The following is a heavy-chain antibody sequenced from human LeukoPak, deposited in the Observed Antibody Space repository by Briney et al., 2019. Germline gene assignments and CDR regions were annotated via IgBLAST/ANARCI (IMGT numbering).Heavy chain of an antibody. CDR3: ARRTIGYCSGGSCYSEPLDY. CDR2: ISSSSSYT. V-gene: IGHV3-11*06. J-gene: IGHJ4*02. CDR1: GFTFSDYY. Sequence: GGSLRLSCAASGFTFSDYYMRWIRQAPGKGLEWVSYISSSSSYTNYADSVKGRFTISRDNAKNSLYLQMNSLRAEDTAVYYRARRTIGYCSGGSCYSEPLDYWGQGTLVTVSS. D-gene: IGHD2-15*01.